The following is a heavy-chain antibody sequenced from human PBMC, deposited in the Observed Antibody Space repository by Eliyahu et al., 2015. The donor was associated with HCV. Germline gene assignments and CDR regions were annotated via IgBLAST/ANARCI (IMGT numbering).Heavy chain of an antibody. J-gene: IGHJ6*02. D-gene: IGHD3-10*01. CDR2: IXSSGSTI. CDR1: GFXXSXXE. V-gene: IGHV3-48*03. Sequence: EVQLVESGGGLVQPGGSXXLSXAASGFXXSXXEMXWVRQAPGKGLEWLSYIXSSGSTIYYADSVKGRFTISRDNAKSSLYLQMNSLRTEDTAVYYCARWGSGIVYYYYGMDVWGQGTTVTVSS. CDR3: ARWGSGIVYYYYGMDV.